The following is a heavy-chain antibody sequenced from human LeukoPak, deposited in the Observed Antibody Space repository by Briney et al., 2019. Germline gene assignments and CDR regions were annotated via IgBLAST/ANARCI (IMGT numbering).Heavy chain of an antibody. D-gene: IGHD5-12*01. CDR3: NTAYIDTRP. Sequence: GGSLRVSCAASGFTFTNAWMTWVRQAPGKGLEWVGRIKSKTDGGTTDYAAPVKGRFIITRDDSKNTLYLQMNSLKTEDTAVYYCNTAYIDTRPWGQGTLVTVSS. CDR2: IKSKTDGGTT. J-gene: IGHJ5*02. CDR1: GFTFTNAW. V-gene: IGHV3-15*01.